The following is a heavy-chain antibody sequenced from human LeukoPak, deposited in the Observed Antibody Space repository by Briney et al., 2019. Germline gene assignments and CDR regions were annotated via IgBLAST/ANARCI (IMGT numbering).Heavy chain of an antibody. J-gene: IGHJ4*02. V-gene: IGHV3-23*01. CDR3: ARDALVRGLDY. CDR2: ISDSGGTT. D-gene: IGHD3-10*01. CDR1: GFTFSSYG. Sequence: GGSLRLSCVVSGFTFSSYGMSWVRQAPGKGLEWVSVISDSGGTTDYTDSVKGRFTISRDNSKNTLYLQMNSLRAEDTAVYFCARDALVRGLDYWGQGTRVTVSS.